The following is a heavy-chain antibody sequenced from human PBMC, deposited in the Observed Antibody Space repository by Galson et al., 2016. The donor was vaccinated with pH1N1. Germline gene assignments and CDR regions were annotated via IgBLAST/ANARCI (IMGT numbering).Heavy chain of an antibody. CDR3: ATAGVVLAATGDS. CDR1: GYTFTGDYY. CDR2: INPTSGGT. Sequence: SVKVSCKASGYTFTGDYYIHWVRQAPGQGLEWMGWINPTSGGTNYARAQKFQARVTMTRDTSINTVYMELSRLRSDDTAVYYCATAGVVLAATGDSWGQGTLVTVSS. D-gene: IGHD2-15*01. V-gene: IGHV1-2*02. J-gene: IGHJ4*02.